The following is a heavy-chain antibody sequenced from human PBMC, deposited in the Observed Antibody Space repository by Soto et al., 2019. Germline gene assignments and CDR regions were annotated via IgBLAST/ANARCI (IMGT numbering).Heavy chain of an antibody. CDR3: ATQPPPRTVRSYWYFDL. V-gene: IGHV4-39*01. D-gene: IGHD4-17*01. Sequence: QLQLQESGPGLVKPSETLPLTCTVSGGSISSSSYYWGWIRQPPGKGLEWIGSIYYSGTTYYNPSLKSRVTISVDTSKNQFSLKLSSVTAADTAVYYCATQPPPRTVRSYWYFDLWGRGTLVTVSS. CDR1: GGSISSSSYY. J-gene: IGHJ2*01. CDR2: IYYSGTT.